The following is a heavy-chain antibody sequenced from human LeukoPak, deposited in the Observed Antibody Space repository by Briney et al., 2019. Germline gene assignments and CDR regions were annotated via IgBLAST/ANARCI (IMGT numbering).Heavy chain of an antibody. D-gene: IGHD6-13*01. CDR1: GYTFTNYY. CDR3: ARDERTAEGARDFDF. CDR2: IDPNDAWT. V-gene: IGHV1-46*01. Sequence: GASVKVSCKASGYTFTNYYLHRVRQAPGQGLEWMGIIDPNDAWTRYLEKFQGRLTLTRDRLTSTVYMNLDSLRSDDTAVYYCARDERTAEGARDFDFWGQGTLVTVSS. J-gene: IGHJ4*02.